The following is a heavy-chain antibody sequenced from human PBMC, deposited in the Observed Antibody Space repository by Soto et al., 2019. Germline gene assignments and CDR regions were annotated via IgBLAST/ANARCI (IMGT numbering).Heavy chain of an antibody. CDR2: VYHGGNT. J-gene: IGHJ3*01. Sequence: PSETLSLTCAVSGFSISSGNYWGWIRKHPGKGLEWIGSVYHGGNTYYNPSLKSRVSISIDLSKNQFSLKLTSVTAADTAAYYSXXXRXXXAXNXWGQGKVVTVSS. V-gene: IGHV4-38-2*01. CDR3: XXXRXXXAXNX. CDR1: GFSISSGNY.